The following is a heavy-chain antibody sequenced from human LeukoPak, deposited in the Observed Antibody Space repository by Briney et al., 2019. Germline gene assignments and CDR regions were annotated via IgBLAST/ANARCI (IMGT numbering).Heavy chain of an antibody. V-gene: IGHV4-39*01. D-gene: IGHD3-10*01. Sequence: SVTLSLTCTVSGGSISSSSYYWGWIRQPPGKGLEWIGSIYYSGSTYYNPSLKSRVTISVDTSKNQFSLKLSSVTAADTAVYYCARVLLWFGELLYFDYWGQGTLVTVSS. CDR3: ARVLLWFGELLYFDY. CDR2: IYYSGST. J-gene: IGHJ4*02. CDR1: GGSISSSSYY.